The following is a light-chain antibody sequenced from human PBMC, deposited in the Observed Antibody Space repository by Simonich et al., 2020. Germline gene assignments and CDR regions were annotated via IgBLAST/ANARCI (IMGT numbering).Light chain of an antibody. V-gene: IGKV3-11*01. CDR1: QSVSSY. J-gene: IGKJ5*01. Sequence: EIVLTQSPATLSLSPGERATLSCRPSQSVSSYLAWYQQKPGQAPRLLIYDASNRATGIPARFSVSGSGTDFTLTISSLEPEDFAVYYCQQRSNWITFGQGTRLEIK. CDR3: QQRSNWIT. CDR2: DAS.